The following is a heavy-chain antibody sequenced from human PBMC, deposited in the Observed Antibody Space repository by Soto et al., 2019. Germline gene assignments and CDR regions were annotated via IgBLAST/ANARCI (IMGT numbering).Heavy chain of an antibody. CDR3: ARAVVRPYYYYGMEV. J-gene: IGHJ6*02. Sequence: QEQLVQSGPEVKKPGSSVTGSCKASAGTFNNYAICWVRQAPGQGLEWMGGTIPLFSTSSDAQKFQGRVTLHADKSTSTVYIEMRNLHSEDPALYYSARAVVRPYYYYGMEVWGQGPTVTVS. CDR1: AGTFNNYA. D-gene: IGHD3-22*01. V-gene: IGHV1-69*06. CDR2: TIPLFSTS.